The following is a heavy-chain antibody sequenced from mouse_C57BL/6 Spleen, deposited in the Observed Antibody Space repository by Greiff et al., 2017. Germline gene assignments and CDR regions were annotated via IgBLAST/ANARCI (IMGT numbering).Heavy chain of an antibody. CDR3: ARDSQDSSNDFDY. CDR2: ISDGGSYT. V-gene: IGHV5-4*01. Sequence: EVQGVESGGGLVKPGGSLKLSCAASGFTFSSYAMSWVRQTPEKRLEWVATISDGGSYTYYPDNVKGRFTISRDNAKNNLYLQMSHLKSEDTAMYYCARDSQDSSNDFDYWGQGTTLTVSS. J-gene: IGHJ2*01. CDR1: GFTFSSYA. D-gene: IGHD3-2*02.